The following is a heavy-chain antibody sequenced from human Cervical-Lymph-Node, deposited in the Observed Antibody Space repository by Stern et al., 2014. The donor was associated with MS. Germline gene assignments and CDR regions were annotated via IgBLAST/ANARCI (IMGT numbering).Heavy chain of an antibody. CDR2: MNPNSGQS. D-gene: IGHD2-8*01. CDR3: ARGPIAGVRLVYATVSGMDV. J-gene: IGHJ6*02. Sequence: QVQLVQSGAEVKKPGASVKVSCKASGYTFTDYDINWVRQAPGQGLEWMAWMNPNSGQSGSAPKFRGRVTMTRDTSTNTAYMDVSSLTSEDTAVYYCARGPIAGVRLVYATVSGMDVWGQGTTVTVSS. V-gene: IGHV1-8*01. CDR1: GYTFTDYD.